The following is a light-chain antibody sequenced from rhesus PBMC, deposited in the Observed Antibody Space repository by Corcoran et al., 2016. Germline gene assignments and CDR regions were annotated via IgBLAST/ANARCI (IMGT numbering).Light chain of an antibody. CDR3: SSYTGRNTFI. CDR2: EVS. J-gene: IGLJ1*01. Sequence: QAALTQPRSVSGSPGQSVTVSCTGTSSDIGGYNYVSWYQQHPGTAPKLMIYEVSKRPSGVSDRFSGSKSVNTASLTISGLQAEDEADYYCSSYTGRNTFIFGDGTRLTVL. V-gene: IGLV2-32*02. CDR1: SSDIGGYNY.